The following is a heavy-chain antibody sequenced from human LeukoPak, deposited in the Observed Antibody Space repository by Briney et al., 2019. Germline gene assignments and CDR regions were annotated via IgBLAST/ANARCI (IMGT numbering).Heavy chain of an antibody. CDR1: GGSISSGGYY. CDR2: IYYSGST. Sequence: SETLSLTCTVSGGSISSGGYYWSWIRQHPGKGLEWIVYIYYSGSTYYNPSLKSRVTISVDTSKNQFSLKLSSVTAADTAVYYCARDSTSGSYGQDYFDYWGQGTLVTVSS. V-gene: IGHV4-31*03. CDR3: ARDSTSGSYGQDYFDY. J-gene: IGHJ4*02. D-gene: IGHD3-10*01.